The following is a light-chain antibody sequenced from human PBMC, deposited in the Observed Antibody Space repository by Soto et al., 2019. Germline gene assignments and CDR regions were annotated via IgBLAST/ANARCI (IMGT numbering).Light chain of an antibody. V-gene: IGLV2-14*01. CDR1: ISDVGGYDY. CDR2: DVS. Sequence: QSVLTQPASVAVSPGQSITISCTGNISDVGGYDYVSWYQQYPGKAPKLMIYDVSNRPSGVSNRFSGSKSGNTASLTISGLQAEDEADYYCSSYTSSITYVFGTGTKVTVL. J-gene: IGLJ1*01. CDR3: SSYTSSITYV.